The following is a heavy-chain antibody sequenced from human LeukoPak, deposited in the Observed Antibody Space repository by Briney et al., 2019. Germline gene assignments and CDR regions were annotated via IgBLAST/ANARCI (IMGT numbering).Heavy chain of an antibody. Sequence: SETLSLTCTVSGGSISSHYWSWIRQPPGKGLEWIGYIYYSGSTNYNPSPKSRVTISVDTSKNQFSLKLSSVTAADTAVYYCARVGYSGYIGYWGQGTLVTVSS. CDR2: IYYSGST. J-gene: IGHJ4*02. D-gene: IGHD5-12*01. CDR1: GGSISSHY. CDR3: ARVGYSGYIGY. V-gene: IGHV4-59*11.